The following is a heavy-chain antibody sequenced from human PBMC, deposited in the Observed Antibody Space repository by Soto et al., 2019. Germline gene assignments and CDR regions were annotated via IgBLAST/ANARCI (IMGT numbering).Heavy chain of an antibody. V-gene: IGHV3-66*01. CDR2: IYSGGST. J-gene: IGHJ5*02. D-gene: IGHD7-27*01. CDR1: GFTVSSNY. CDR3: AREHPGHWVNWFDP. Sequence: GGSLRLSCAASGFTVSSNYMSWVRQAPGKGLEWVSVIYSGGSTYYADSVKGRFTISRDNSKNTLYLQMNSLRAEDTAVYYCAREHPGHWVNWFDPWGQGTLVTVSS.